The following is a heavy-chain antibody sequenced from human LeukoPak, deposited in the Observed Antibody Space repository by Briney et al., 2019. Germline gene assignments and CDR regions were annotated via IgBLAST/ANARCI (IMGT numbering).Heavy chain of an antibody. Sequence: PGGSLRLSCAASGFTFSSHEMNWVRQAPGKGLEWLSYISNSGGDINYADSVKGRFTISRDNSKNTLYLQMNSLRAEDTAVYYCARDMGRYYYDSSGYYRGQYYYYYGMDVWGQGTTVTVSS. CDR2: ISNSGGDI. J-gene: IGHJ6*02. V-gene: IGHV3-48*03. D-gene: IGHD3-22*01. CDR1: GFTFSSHE. CDR3: ARDMGRYYYDSSGYYRGQYYYYYGMDV.